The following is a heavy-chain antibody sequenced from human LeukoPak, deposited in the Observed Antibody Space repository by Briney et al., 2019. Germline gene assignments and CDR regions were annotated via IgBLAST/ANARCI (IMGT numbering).Heavy chain of an antibody. V-gene: IGHV4-30-2*01. CDR3: ARPTDYYDSSGHVSSAFDI. D-gene: IGHD3-22*01. CDR1: GGSISSGGYS. Sequence: SESLSLTCAVSGGSISSGGYSWSWIRQPPGKGLEWIGYIYHSGSNYYNTSLKSRVTISADRSKNQFSLKLSSVTAADTAVYYCARPTDYYDSSGHVSSAFDIWGQGTMVTVSS. CDR2: IYHSGSN. J-gene: IGHJ3*02.